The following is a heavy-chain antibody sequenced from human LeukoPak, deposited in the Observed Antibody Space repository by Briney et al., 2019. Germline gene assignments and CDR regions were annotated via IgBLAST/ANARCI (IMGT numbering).Heavy chain of an antibody. V-gene: IGHV4-4*07. CDR2: IYTSGST. Sequence: PSETLSLTCTVSGGSISSYYWSWIRQPAGKGLEWIGRIYTSGSTNYNPSLKSRVTMSVDTSKNQFSLRLSSVTAADTAVYYCARDNTNSYGYYYGMDVWGQGTTVTVSS. CDR1: GGSISSYY. J-gene: IGHJ6*02. D-gene: IGHD5-18*01. CDR3: ARDNTNSYGYYYGMDV.